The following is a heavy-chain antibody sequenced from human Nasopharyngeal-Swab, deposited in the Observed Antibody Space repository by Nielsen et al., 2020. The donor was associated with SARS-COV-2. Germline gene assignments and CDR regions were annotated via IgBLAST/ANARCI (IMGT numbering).Heavy chain of an antibody. CDR1: GFPFRNAW. J-gene: IGHJ4*02. Sequence: GALRLSCAASGFPFRNAWMSWVRQAPGKGLEWVGRIKSKTDGGTTDYAAPVKGRFTISRDDSKNTLYLQMNSLKTEGTAVYYCTGRNFDYWGQGTLVTVSS. V-gene: IGHV3-15*01. CDR3: TGRNFDY. CDR2: IKSKTDGGTT.